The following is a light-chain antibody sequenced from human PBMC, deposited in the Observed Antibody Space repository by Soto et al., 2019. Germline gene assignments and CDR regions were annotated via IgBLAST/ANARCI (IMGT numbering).Light chain of an antibody. J-gene: IGKJ1*01. Sequence: DIVVTQTPLSLSVIPGQPASISCKSTQSLLDSDGMTYLFWYLQKPGQPPQLLIYEGSKRFSGVPDSFSGSGSGTDFTLKISRVEAEDVGVYHCMQGIQLPWTFGQGTKVEIK. CDR1: QSLLDSDGMTY. V-gene: IGKV2D-29*01. CDR2: EGS. CDR3: MQGIQLPWT.